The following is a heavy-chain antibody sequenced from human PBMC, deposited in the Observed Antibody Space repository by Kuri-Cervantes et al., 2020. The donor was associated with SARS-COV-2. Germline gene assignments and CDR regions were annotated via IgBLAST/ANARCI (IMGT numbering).Heavy chain of an antibody. J-gene: IGHJ4*02. D-gene: IGHD3-3*01. CDR1: GGSISSGSYY. V-gene: IGHV4-39*07. Sequence: SETLSLTCTVSGGSISSGSYYWSWIRQHPGKGLEWIGSIYYSGSTYYNPSLKSRVTMSVDTSKNQFSLKLISVTAADKAVYYCSSGSDFWTDYWGQGTLVTVSS. CDR2: IYYSGST. CDR3: SSGSDFWTDY.